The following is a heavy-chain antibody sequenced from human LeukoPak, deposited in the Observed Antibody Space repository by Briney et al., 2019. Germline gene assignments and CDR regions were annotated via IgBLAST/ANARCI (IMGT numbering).Heavy chain of an antibody. Sequence: ASVKVSCKASGYTFTSYDINWVRQATGQGLEWMGWMNPNSGNTGYAQKFQGRVTMTRNTSISTAYMELSSLRSEDTAVYYCAGFDWLSGGGNDYWGQGTLVTVSS. CDR1: GYTFTSYD. CDR2: MNPNSGNT. D-gene: IGHD3-9*01. V-gene: IGHV1-8*01. J-gene: IGHJ4*02. CDR3: AGFDWLSGGGNDY.